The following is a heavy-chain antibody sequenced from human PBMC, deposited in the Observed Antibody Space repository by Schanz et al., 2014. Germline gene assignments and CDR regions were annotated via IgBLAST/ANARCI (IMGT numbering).Heavy chain of an antibody. D-gene: IGHD1-1*01. V-gene: IGHV3-23*04. CDR1: EFTFSTDA. Sequence: EVQLVESGGGLVPPGGSLRLSCAASEFTFSTDAMSWVRQAPGKGLEWLSVISASGGGTYYADSVKGRFTISRDNSKNTLYLQMSSLRAEDTALYYCARDRRNADLDYWGHGTLVTVSS. CDR3: ARDRRNADLDY. J-gene: IGHJ4*03. CDR2: ISASGGGT.